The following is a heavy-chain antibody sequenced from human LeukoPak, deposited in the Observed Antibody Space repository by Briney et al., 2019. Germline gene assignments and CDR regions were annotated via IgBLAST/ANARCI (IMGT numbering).Heavy chain of an antibody. CDR3: TKDGEAPGYSSY. D-gene: IGHD6-19*01. Sequence: GGSLRLSCAASGFTLNSYAMTWVRQAPGKGLEWVSSITDSGDRTYYADSVKGRFTISRDNSKNTLFLQMNSLRAEDTAVYYCTKDGEAPGYSSYWGQGTLVTVSS. CDR1: GFTLNSYA. J-gene: IGHJ4*02. V-gene: IGHV3-23*01. CDR2: ITDSGDRT.